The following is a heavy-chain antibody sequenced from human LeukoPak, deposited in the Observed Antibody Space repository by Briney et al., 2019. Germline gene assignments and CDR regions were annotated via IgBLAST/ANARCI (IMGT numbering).Heavy chain of an antibody. CDR3: AKSRFLEWLRPRNWFDP. CDR1: GFTFSSYA. CDR2: IGGSGGSI. J-gene: IGHJ5*02. Sequence: GGSLRLSCAASGFTFSSYAMSWVRQAPGKGREWVSAIGGSGGSIYYAGSVKGRFTISRDNSKNTLYQQMNSLRAEDTAVYYCAKSRFLEWLRPRNWFDPWGQGTLVTVSS. V-gene: IGHV3-23*01. D-gene: IGHD3-3*01.